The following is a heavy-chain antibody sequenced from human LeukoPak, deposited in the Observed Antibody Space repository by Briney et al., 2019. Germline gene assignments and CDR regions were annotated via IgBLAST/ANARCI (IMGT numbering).Heavy chain of an antibody. CDR2: INSDGSST. J-gene: IGHJ5*02. V-gene: IGHV3-74*01. Sequence: GGSLRLSCASSGFTFSSYWMHWVRQAPGKGLVWVSRINSDGSSTSYADSVKGRFTISRDNAKNTLYLQMNSLRAEDTAVYYCARDRVRGKYWFDPWGQGTLVTVSS. CDR3: ARDRVRGKYWFDP. D-gene: IGHD3-10*01. CDR1: GFTFSSYW.